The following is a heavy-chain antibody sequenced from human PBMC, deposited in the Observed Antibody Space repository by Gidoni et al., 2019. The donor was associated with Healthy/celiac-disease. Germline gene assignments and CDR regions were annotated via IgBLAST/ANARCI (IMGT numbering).Heavy chain of an antibody. D-gene: IGHD6-19*01. J-gene: IGHJ4*02. CDR3: ARDPLYSSGQYGY. CDR2: IYYSGST. Sequence: IGYIYYSGSTYYNPSLKSRVTISIDTSKNQFSLKLSSVTAADTAVYYCARDPLYSSGQYGYWGQGTLVTVSS. V-gene: IGHV4-30-4*01.